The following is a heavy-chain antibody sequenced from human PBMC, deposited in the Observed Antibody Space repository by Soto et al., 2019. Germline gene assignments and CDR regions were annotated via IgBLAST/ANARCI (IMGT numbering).Heavy chain of an antibody. CDR1: GYTFTGYY. D-gene: IGHD6-13*01. V-gene: IGHV1-2*04. CDR3: ASDFRGSSWSPGHRLRYYVMDV. CDR2: INPNSGGT. Sequence: ASVKVSCKASGYTFTGYYMHWVRQAPGQGLEWMGWINPNSGGTNYAQKFQGWVTMTRDTSISTAYMELSRLRPDDTAVYYCASDFRGSSWSPGHRLRYYVMDVWGQGTTVTVSS. J-gene: IGHJ6*02.